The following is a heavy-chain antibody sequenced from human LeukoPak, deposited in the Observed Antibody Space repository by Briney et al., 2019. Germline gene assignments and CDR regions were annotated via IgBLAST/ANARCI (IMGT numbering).Heavy chain of an antibody. V-gene: IGHV3-48*01. CDR2: ISSSSSTI. J-gene: IGHJ4*02. CDR1: GFIFSSYS. Sequence: GGSLRLSCAASGFIFSSYSMNWVRQAPGKGLEWVSYISSSSSTIYYADSVKGRFTISRDNSKNTLYLQMNSLRAEDTAVYYCARERGTTTSDIYFDYWGQGTLVTVSS. D-gene: IGHD1-26*01. CDR3: ARERGTTTSDIYFDY.